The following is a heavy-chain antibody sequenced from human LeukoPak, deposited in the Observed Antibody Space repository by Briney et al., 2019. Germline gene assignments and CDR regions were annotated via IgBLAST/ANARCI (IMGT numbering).Heavy chain of an antibody. J-gene: IGHJ4*02. D-gene: IGHD3-22*01. Sequence: GGSLRLSCAASGFTFSSYSMNWVRQAPGKGLEWVSSISSSSSYIYYADSVKGRFTVSRDNAKNSLYLQMNSLRAEDTAVYYCARESLGSSGYYRDYWGQGTLVTVSS. CDR3: ARESLGSSGYYRDY. CDR2: ISSSSSYI. V-gene: IGHV3-21*01. CDR1: GFTFSSYS.